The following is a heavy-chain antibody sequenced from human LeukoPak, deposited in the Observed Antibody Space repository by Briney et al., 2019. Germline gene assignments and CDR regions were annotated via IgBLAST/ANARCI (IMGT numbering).Heavy chain of an antibody. CDR1: GFTFSDYY. Sequence: GGSLRLSCAASGFTFSDYYMSWVRQAPGKGLEWVGRIKSKTDGGTTDYAAPVKGRFTISRDDSKNTLYLQMNSLKTEDTAVYYCAREGLYSSGWYPNWFDPWGQGTLVTVSS. CDR3: AREGLYSSGWYPNWFDP. D-gene: IGHD6-19*01. CDR2: IKSKTDGGTT. J-gene: IGHJ5*02. V-gene: IGHV3-15*01.